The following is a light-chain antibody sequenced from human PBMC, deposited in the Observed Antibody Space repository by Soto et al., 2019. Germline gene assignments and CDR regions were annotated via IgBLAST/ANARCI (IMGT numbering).Light chain of an antibody. CDR3: ETWDSSLSAVV. CDR1: SSNIGNNY. V-gene: IGLV1-51*01. J-gene: IGLJ2*01. Sequence: QSVLTQPPSVSAAPGQTVHISCSGSSSNIGNNYVSWYQQLPGTAPKLLIYDNNKRPSGIPDRFSGSKSGKSATLGVTGLQTGDEADYYCETWDSSLSAVVFGGGTKLTVL. CDR2: DNN.